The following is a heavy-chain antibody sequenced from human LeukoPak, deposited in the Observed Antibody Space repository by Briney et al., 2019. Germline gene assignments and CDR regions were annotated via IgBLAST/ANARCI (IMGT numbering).Heavy chain of an antibody. CDR2: ISGSGANT. V-gene: IGHV3-23*01. Sequence: PGGSLRLSCAASGFTFSSYAMSWVRQAPGKGLEWVSAISGSGANTYYADSVKGRFTISRDNSKNTLYLQMNSLRAEDTAVYYCAKDGGFGELLYTDYWGQGTLVTVSS. CDR3: AKDGGFGELLYTDY. D-gene: IGHD3-10*01. J-gene: IGHJ4*02. CDR1: GFTFSSYA.